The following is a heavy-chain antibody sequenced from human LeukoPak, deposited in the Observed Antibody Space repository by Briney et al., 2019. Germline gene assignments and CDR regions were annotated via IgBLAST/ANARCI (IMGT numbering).Heavy chain of an antibody. D-gene: IGHD3-16*01. V-gene: IGHV3-21*06. J-gene: IGHJ4*02. Sequence: KPGGSLRLSCAASGFTFSSYSMNWVRQAPGKGLEWVSVIYSGGSTYYADSVKGRFTISRDNAKNSLYLQMNSLRAEDTAVYYCVIYHPLIDYWGQGTLVTVSS. CDR1: GFTFSSYS. CDR2: IYSGGST. CDR3: VIYHPLIDY.